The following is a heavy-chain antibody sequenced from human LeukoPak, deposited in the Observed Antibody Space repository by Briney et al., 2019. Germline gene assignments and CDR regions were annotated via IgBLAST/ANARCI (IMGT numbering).Heavy chain of an antibody. Sequence: SETLSLTCTVSGGSISSYYWSWIRQPPGKGLEWIGYIYYSGSTNYNPSLKSRVTISVDTSKNQFSLKLSSVTAADTAVYYCARRYYIGSGKSVLDPWGQGTLVTVSS. CDR1: GGSISSYY. CDR3: ARRYYIGSGKSVLDP. J-gene: IGHJ5*02. CDR2: IYYSGST. D-gene: IGHD3-10*01. V-gene: IGHV4-59*01.